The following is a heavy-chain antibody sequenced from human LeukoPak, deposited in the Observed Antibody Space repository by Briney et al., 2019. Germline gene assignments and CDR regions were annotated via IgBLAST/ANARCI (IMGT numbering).Heavy chain of an antibody. J-gene: IGHJ5*02. D-gene: IGHD3-16*01. CDR2: ISRSGATI. CDR3: ARGSKASVNWFDP. V-gene: IGHV3-11*01. Sequence: GGSLRLSCAASGFTFSEYYMSWIRQAPGKGLEWISDISRSGATIYYADSVKGRFTISRDNGNEILYLQMSRLRAEDTAIYYCARGSKASVNWFDPWGQGTLVAVSS. CDR1: GFTFSEYY.